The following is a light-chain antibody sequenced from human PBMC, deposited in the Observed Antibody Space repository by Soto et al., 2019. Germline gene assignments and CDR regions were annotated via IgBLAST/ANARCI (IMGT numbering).Light chain of an antibody. V-gene: IGKV3-20*01. Sequence: EIVLTQSPGTLSLSPGERATLSCRASQSVSNNYLAWYQQKPGQAPRLLIYGASNRATGIPDRFSGSGSGTDFTLTITRLEPEDFAVYYCKQYGSSPQTFGQGTKVDIK. CDR2: GAS. CDR3: KQYGSSPQT. CDR1: QSVSNNY. J-gene: IGKJ1*01.